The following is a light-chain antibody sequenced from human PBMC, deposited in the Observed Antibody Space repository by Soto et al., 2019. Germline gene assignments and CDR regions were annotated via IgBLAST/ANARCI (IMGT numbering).Light chain of an antibody. Sequence: EIVMTQSPATLSVSPGERATLSCRASQSISSNLAWYQQKPGQAPRLLIYGASNRATGIPDRFSGSGSGTEFTLTISSLQPEDFATYYCLQHKSYPRTFGQGTKVDIK. CDR2: GAS. CDR3: LQHKSYPRT. V-gene: IGKV3D-15*01. J-gene: IGKJ1*01. CDR1: QSISSN.